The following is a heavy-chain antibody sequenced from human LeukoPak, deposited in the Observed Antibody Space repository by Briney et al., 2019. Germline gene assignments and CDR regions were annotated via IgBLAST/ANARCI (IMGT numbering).Heavy chain of an antibody. CDR2: IWYDGSNK. D-gene: IGHD3-22*01. CDR1: GFTFSSYG. Sequence: PGRSLRLSCAASGFTFSSYGMHWVRQAPGKGLEWVAVIWYDGSNKYYADSVKGRFTISRDNSKNTLYLQMNSLRAEDTVVYYCARDAGYYYDSSGFDYWGQGTLVTVSS. J-gene: IGHJ4*02. V-gene: IGHV3-33*01. CDR3: ARDAGYYYDSSGFDY.